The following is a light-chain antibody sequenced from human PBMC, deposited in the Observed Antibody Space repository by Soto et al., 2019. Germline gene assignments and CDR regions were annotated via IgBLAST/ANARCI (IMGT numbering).Light chain of an antibody. Sequence: QSALAQPASVSGSRGQSITISCTGTSSDVGGYNYVSWYQQHPGKAPKLMIYDVSNRPSGVSNRFSGSKSGNTASLTISGVQAEDEADYYCSSYTSSSVVFGGGTKLTVL. CDR2: DVS. CDR3: SSYTSSSVV. CDR1: SSDVGGYNY. V-gene: IGLV2-14*01. J-gene: IGLJ2*01.